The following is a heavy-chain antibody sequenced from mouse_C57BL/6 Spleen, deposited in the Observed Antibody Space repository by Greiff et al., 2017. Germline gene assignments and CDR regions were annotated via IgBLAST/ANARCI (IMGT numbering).Heavy chain of an antibody. J-gene: IGHJ2*01. CDR3: AREGSYYSNSFDY. CDR1: GYTFTSYW. Sequence: QVQLKQPGAELVKPGASVKLSCKASGYTFTSYWMHWVKQRPGQGLEWIGMIHPNSGSTNYNEKFKSKATLTVDKSSSTAYMQLSSLTSEDSAVYYCAREGSYYSNSFDYWGQGTTLTVSS. V-gene: IGHV1-64*01. D-gene: IGHD2-5*01. CDR2: IHPNSGST.